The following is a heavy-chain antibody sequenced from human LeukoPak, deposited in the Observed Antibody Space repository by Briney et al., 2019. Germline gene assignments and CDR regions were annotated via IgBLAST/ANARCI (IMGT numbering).Heavy chain of an antibody. CDR1: GGSFSGYS. D-gene: IGHD6-19*01. V-gene: IGHV4-34*01. Sequence: SETLSLTCAVYGGSFSGYSWSWIRQPPGKGLEWIGEINHSGSTNYNPSLKSRVTISVDTSKNQFSLKLSSVTAADTAVYYCARLWMVPARPINWFDPWGQGTLVTVSS. J-gene: IGHJ5*02. CDR2: INHSGST. CDR3: ARLWMVPARPINWFDP.